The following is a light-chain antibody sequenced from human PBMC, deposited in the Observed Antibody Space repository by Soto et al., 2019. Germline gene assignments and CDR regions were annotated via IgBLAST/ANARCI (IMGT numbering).Light chain of an antibody. CDR1: QSVTSNS. CDR2: GAS. CDR3: QQYGSSPRA. J-gene: IGKJ5*01. V-gene: IGKV3-20*01. Sequence: EIVLTQFPGTLSFSPGERSTLSFIARQSVTSNSLAWYQQKVGRAPRVLIYGASNRATGIPDRFSGSGSGTDFTLTITRLEPEDFAVYFCQQYGSSPRAFGQGTRLEIK.